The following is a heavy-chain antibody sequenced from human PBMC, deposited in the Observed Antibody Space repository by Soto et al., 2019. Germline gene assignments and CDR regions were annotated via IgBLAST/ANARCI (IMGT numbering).Heavy chain of an antibody. V-gene: IGHV3-23*01. CDR1: GFTFSSYG. CDR2: VSGSGDNT. CDR3: AKLSRAGTTEY. D-gene: IGHD1-7*01. J-gene: IGHJ4*02. Sequence: GGSLRLCCAASGFTFSSYGMSWVRQAPGKGLEWVSSVSGSGDNTYDADSVKGRFTISRDNSKNTLYLQMNSLRVEDTALYYCAKLSRAGTTEYWGQGTLVTVS.